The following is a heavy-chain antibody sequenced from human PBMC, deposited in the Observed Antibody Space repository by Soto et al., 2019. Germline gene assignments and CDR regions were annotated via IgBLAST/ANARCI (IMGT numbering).Heavy chain of an antibody. V-gene: IGHV3-23*01. Sequence: GSLRLSCAASGFTFNSYAMSWVRQAPRKGLEGVSAISGSGGSTYYTDSGKGPFTISRDNSKNTLYLQMKSLRAEDTALYYCAKSTHPLGIAGPQPSDSDFWGQGTLVTVSS. CDR3: AKSTHPLGIAGPQPSDSDF. CDR1: GFTFNSYA. D-gene: IGHD7-27*01. CDR2: ISGSGGST. J-gene: IGHJ4*02.